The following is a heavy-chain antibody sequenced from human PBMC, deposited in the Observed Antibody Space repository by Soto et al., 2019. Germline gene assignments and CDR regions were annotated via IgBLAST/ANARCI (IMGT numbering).Heavy chain of an antibody. CDR2: IYYSGST. D-gene: IGHD3-3*01. J-gene: IGHJ5*02. Sequence: PSETLSLTCTVSGGSISSGGYYWSWILQHPGKGLEWIGYIYYSGSTYYNPSLKSRVTISVDTSKNQFSLKLSSVTAADTAVYYCAMYYDFWSGYYNLDPWGQGTLVTVSS. CDR1: GGSISSGGYY. V-gene: IGHV4-31*03. CDR3: AMYYDFWSGYYNLDP.